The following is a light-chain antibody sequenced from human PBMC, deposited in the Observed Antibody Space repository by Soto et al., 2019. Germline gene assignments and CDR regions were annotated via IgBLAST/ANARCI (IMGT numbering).Light chain of an antibody. CDR3: QQSYSTPRK. V-gene: IGKV1-39*01. CDR2: AAS. J-gene: IGKJ1*01. CDR1: QSISSY. Sequence: DIQMTQSPSSLSASVGDRVTITCRASQSISSYLNWYQQKPGKAPKLLIYAASSFQSGVPSRFSGSGSGTDFTLTISSLQPEDFATYYCQQSYSTPRKFGQGTKVEIK.